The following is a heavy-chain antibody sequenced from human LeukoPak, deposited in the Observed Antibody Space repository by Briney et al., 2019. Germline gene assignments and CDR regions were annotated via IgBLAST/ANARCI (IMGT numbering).Heavy chain of an antibody. J-gene: IGHJ5*01. CDR2: IYYSGST. CDR1: GGSISSGGYY. CDR3: ARDGGYYDSSGYFDS. V-gene: IGHV4-31*03. Sequence: PSQTLSLTCTVSGGSISSGGYYWSWIRQHPGKGLEWIGYIYYSGSTYYNPSLKSRVTISVDTSKNQFSLKLGSVTAADTAVYYCARDGGYYDSSGYFDSWGQGTLVTVSS. D-gene: IGHD3-22*01.